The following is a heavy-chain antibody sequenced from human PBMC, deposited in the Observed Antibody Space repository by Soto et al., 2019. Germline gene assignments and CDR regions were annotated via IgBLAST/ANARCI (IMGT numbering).Heavy chain of an antibody. Sequence: EVQLVESGGGLVQPGGSLRLSCAASGFTFSSYWMHWVRQAPGKGLVWVSRINRDGSSTSYADSVKGRFTISRDNAKNTLYLQMNSLRAEDTAVYYCASSWQQNGMDVWGQGTTVTVSS. CDR3: ASSWQQNGMDV. CDR2: INRDGSST. D-gene: IGHD6-13*01. V-gene: IGHV3-74*01. J-gene: IGHJ6*02. CDR1: GFTFSSYW.